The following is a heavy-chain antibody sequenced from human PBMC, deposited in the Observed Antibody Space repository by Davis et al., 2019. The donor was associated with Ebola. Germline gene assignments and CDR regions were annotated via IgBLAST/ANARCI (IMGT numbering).Heavy chain of an antibody. J-gene: IGHJ4*02. Sequence: ASVKVSCKASGYTFTSYGISWVRQAPRQGLEWMGWIIAYNGNTTHAQKPQGRYTITTDTSTSTAYMELWSLRSDTTAVYYCARVREMPRSIAARTTIDYWGQGTLVTVSS. V-gene: IGHV1-18*01. CDR1: GYTFTSYG. D-gene: IGHD6-6*01. CDR2: IIAYNGNT. CDR3: ARVREMPRSIAARTTIDY.